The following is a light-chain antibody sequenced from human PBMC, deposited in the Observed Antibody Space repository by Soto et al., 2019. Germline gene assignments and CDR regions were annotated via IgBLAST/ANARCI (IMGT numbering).Light chain of an antibody. CDR1: QSISNH. V-gene: IGKV1-39*01. CDR2: TAS. J-gene: IGKJ1*01. Sequence: DIQMTQSPSSLSASVGDRVTITCRASQSISNHLNWYQQKPGKAPKLLIYTASSLQSGVPSRFSGSGSGTDFTLAISSLQPEDFATYSCQQSYNTPWTFGPGTKVDIK. CDR3: QQSYNTPWT.